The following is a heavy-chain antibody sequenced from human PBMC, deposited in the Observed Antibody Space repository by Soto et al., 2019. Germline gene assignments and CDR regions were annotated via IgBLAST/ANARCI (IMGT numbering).Heavy chain of an antibody. J-gene: IGHJ4*02. CDR2: ISSTTNYI. CDR1: GFTFTRYS. CDR3: ARESEDLTSNFDY. V-gene: IGHV3-21*06. Sequence: GGSLRLSCAASGFTFTRYSMNWVRQAPGKGLEWVSSISSTTNYIYYGDSMKGRITISRDNAKNSLYLEMNSLRAEDTAVYYCARESEDLTSNFDYWGQGTLVTVSS.